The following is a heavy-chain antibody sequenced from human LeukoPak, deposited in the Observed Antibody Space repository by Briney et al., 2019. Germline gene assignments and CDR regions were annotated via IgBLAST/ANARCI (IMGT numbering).Heavy chain of an antibody. Sequence: GGSLRLSCAASGFTFSSYSMNWVRQAPGKGLEWVSSISSSSSYLYYADSVKGRFTISRDNAKNSLYLQMNSLRAEDTAVYYCARNLRQYYDILTGFTGAFDIWGQGTMVTVSS. CDR1: GFTFSSYS. J-gene: IGHJ3*02. V-gene: IGHV3-21*01. D-gene: IGHD3-9*01. CDR2: ISSSSSYL. CDR3: ARNLRQYYDILTGFTGAFDI.